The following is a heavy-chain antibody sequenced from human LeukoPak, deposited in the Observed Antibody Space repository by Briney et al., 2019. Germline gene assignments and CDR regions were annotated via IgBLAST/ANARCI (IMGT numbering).Heavy chain of an antibody. V-gene: IGHV1-18*01. CDR3: ARDNYDILTGYYSDYYYGMDV. Sequence: ASVKVSCKASGYTFTSYGISWVRQAPGQGLEWMGWISAYNGNTNYAQKLQGRVTMTTDTSTSTAYMELRSLRSDDTAVYYCARDNYDILTGYYSDYYYGMDVWGQGTTVTVSS. D-gene: IGHD3-9*01. CDR1: GYTFTSYG. CDR2: ISAYNGNT. J-gene: IGHJ6*02.